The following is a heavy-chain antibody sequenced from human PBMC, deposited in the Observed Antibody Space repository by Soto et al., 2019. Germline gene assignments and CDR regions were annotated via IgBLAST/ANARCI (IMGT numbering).Heavy chain of an antibody. CDR1: GYNFTRFG. J-gene: IGHJ6*02. CDR3: ARLDIVGTTMSYGMDV. D-gene: IGHD1-26*01. CDR2: ISTYNGNT. V-gene: IGHV1-18*01. Sequence: QAHLVQSGAEVKKPGASVQVSCKSSGYNFTRFGISWVRQAPGQGLEWMGWISTYNGNTNYAQRLQGRVTMTTDTSTNTAYMELRSLRSDDTAVYYCARLDIVGTTMSYGMDVWGQGTTVTVSS.